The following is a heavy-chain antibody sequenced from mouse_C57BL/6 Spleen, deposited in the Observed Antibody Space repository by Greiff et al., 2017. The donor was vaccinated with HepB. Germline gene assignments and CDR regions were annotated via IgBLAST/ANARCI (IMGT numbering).Heavy chain of an antibody. D-gene: IGHD1-2*01. J-gene: IGHJ4*01. CDR3: ARWPADGPSYYYAMDY. CDR1: GYAFSSSW. Sequence: VQLQQSGPELVKPGASVKISCKASGYAFSSSWMNWVKQRPGKGLEWIGRIYPGDGDTNYNGKFKGKATLTADKSSSTAYMQLSSLTSEDSAVYFCARWPADGPSYYYAMDYWGQGTSVTVSS. V-gene: IGHV1-82*01. CDR2: IYPGDGDT.